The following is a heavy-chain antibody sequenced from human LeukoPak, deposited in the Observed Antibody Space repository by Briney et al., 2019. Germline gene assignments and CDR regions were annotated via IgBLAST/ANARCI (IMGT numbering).Heavy chain of an antibody. D-gene: IGHD3-3*01. CDR2: FIPILGTA. J-gene: IGHJ6*04. CDR3: AGIPVFGVVLHQEPV. Sequence: GASVKVSCKASGGTFSDYALNWVRQAPGQGLGWMGVFIPILGTANSTQKFQDRVTITADISTNTVYMELSSLRSEDTAVYFCAGIPVFGVVLHQEPVWGKGTTVTVSS. V-gene: IGHV1-69*10. CDR1: GGTFSDYA.